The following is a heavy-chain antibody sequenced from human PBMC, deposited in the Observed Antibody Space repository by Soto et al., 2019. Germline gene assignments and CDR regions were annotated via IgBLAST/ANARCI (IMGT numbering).Heavy chain of an antibody. D-gene: IGHD3-10*01. V-gene: IGHV1-24*01. CDR1: GYTLTELS. J-gene: IGHJ4*02. CDR3: ATDSRYYGSGRVRAYYFDY. CDR2: FDPEDGET. Sequence: ASVKVSCKVSGYTLTELSMHWVRQAPGKGLEWMGGFDPEDGETIYAQKFQGRVTMTEDTSTDTAYMELSSLRSEDTAVYYCATDSRYYGSGRVRAYYFDYWGQGTLVTVSS.